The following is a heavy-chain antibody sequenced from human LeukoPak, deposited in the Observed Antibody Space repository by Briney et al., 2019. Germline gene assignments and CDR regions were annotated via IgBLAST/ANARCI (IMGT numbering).Heavy chain of an antibody. J-gene: IGHJ4*02. CDR3: ARVGHRDEDYFDY. Sequence: GASVKVSCKASGYTFTGYYMHWVRQAPGQGLEWMGWINPNSGGTNYARKFQGRVSMTTDTSTSTVYMELRSLRSDDTAVYYCARVGHRDEDYFDYWGQGTLVTVSS. V-gene: IGHV1-2*02. D-gene: IGHD5-24*01. CDR1: GYTFTGYY. CDR2: INPNSGGT.